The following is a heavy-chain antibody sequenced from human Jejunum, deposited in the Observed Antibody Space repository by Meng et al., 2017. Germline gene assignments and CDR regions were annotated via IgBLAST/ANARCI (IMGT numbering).Heavy chain of an antibody. CDR3: ARDYWGSLDY. J-gene: IGHJ4*02. CDR2: AGANFQSGT. D-gene: IGHD3-16*01. V-gene: IGHV4-61*08. Sequence: QGRLQGAGPGLVRPSATLSLPCTVSRGSVSSPDYQWGWIRQPPGKGLEWIGYAGANFQSGTNHNPSLKSRVTISLDTSKNQFSLKLTSVNAADTAVYYCARDYWGSLDYWGQGILVTVSS. CDR1: RGSVSSPDYQ.